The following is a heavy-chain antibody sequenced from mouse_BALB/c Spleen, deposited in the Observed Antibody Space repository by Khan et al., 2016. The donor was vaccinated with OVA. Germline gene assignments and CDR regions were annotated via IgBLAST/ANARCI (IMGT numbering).Heavy chain of an antibody. D-gene: IGHD1-1*01. J-gene: IGHJ2*01. CDR1: GYTFINYW. CDR3: ARRGRRWDFDY. V-gene: IGHV1-7*01. Sequence: VKLQESGAELAKPGASVKMSCKASGYTFINYWILWVKQRPGQGLEWIGYINPSTGYTEYNQNFNDKATLTADKSSSTAYMQLSSLTSEDSAVYYCARRGRRWDFDYWGQGTTLTVSS. CDR2: INPSTGYT.